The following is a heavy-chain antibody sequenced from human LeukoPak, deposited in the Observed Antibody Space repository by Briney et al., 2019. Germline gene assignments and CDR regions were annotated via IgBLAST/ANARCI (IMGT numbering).Heavy chain of an antibody. CDR1: GFTFSSYA. J-gene: IGHJ5*02. Sequence: GGSLRLSCAASGFTFSSYAISWVRQAPGKGLEWVAVISHDGRNEYYAESVKGRFTISRDNSKNTLYLQMNSLRPEDTAVYYCAKDGLTRWCSWFDPWGQGTLVTVSS. CDR2: ISHDGRNE. V-gene: IGHV3-30*04. D-gene: IGHD2-8*01. CDR3: AKDGLTRWCSWFDP.